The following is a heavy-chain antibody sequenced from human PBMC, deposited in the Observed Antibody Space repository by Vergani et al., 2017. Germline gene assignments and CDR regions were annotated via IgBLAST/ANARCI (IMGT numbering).Heavy chain of an antibody. CDR3: ARALAVAGTGYYYYYYMDV. J-gene: IGHJ6*03. V-gene: IGHV1-69*01. CDR2: ILPIFGTA. CDR1: GGTFSSYA. D-gene: IGHD6-19*01. Sequence: QVQLVQSGAEVKKPGSSVKVSCKASGGTFSSYAISWVRQAPGQGLEWMGGILPIFGTANYAQKFQGSVAITADESTSTAYMELSSLRSEDTAVYYCARALAVAGTGYYYYYYMDVWGKGTTVTVSS.